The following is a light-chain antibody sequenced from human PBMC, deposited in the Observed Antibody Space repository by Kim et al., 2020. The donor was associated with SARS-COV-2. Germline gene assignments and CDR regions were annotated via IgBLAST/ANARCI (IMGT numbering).Light chain of an antibody. Sequence: IVLTQSPGTLSLSPGERVTVSCRASQSVNSNYVAWYQQKPGQAPRLLIYGASIRATGIPDRFSGSGSGTDFTLTISRLEPEDFAVYYCQQYGSPHTFGGGTKLEI. CDR1: QSVNSNY. CDR3: QQYGSPHT. CDR2: GAS. J-gene: IGKJ4*01. V-gene: IGKV3-20*01.